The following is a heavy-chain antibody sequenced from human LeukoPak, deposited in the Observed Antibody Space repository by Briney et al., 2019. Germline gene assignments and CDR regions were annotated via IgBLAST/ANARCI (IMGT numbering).Heavy chain of an antibody. J-gene: IGHJ4*02. CDR2: INNSGGVII. Sequence: GGCLRLSCAASGFTFSSYAMSWVRQAPGKGPEWVSGINNSGGVIIYYADSVKGRFTISRDYSKNTLYLQMYSLRAEDTAVYYCAKGGNGYCSNGVCSPRAVAAIDYWGQGTLVTSST. CDR3: AKGGNGYCSNGVCSPRAVAAIDY. D-gene: IGHD2-8*01. CDR1: GFTFSSYA. V-gene: IGHV3-23*01.